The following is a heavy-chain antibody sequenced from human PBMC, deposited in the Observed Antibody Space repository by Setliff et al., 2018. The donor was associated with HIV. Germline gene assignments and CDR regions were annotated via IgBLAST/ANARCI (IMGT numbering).Heavy chain of an antibody. CDR2: IYASGKT. J-gene: IGHJ4*02. CDR3: ARGNNDLESFDY. CDR1: GDSLNTYY. Sequence: SETLSLTCNVSGDSLNTYYWSWIRQSGGKGLEWIGRIYASGKTTFNPSLKSRVRMSVDTSKNQFPLKLTFVTASDTAVYYCARGNNDLESFDYWGQGALVTVSS. D-gene: IGHD3-3*01. V-gene: IGHV4-4*07.